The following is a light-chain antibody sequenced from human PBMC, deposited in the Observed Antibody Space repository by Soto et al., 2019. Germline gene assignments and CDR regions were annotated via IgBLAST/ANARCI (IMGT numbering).Light chain of an antibody. CDR3: QQSYTTPWT. Sequence: DIRMTQSPSSLSVSVGDGVTITCRASETINNYLNWYQQKPGRAPKLLIHAASTLQSGVPSRFSGSGSGTDFTLTISSLQPEDFATYSCQQSYTTPWTFGLGPRWIS. CDR1: ETINNY. V-gene: IGKV1-39*01. CDR2: AAS. J-gene: IGKJ1*01.